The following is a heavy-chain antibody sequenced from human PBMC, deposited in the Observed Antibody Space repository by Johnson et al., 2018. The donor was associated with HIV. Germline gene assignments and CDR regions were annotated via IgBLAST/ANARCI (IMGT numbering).Heavy chain of an antibody. CDR3: TTDPDGGRRDAFEI. CDR1: AFNFNTYG. J-gene: IGHJ3*02. D-gene: IGHD1-26*01. Sequence: QVQLVESGGGVVQPGGSLRLSCAASAFNFNTYGMDWVRQAPGKGLEWVSGINWNGGSTYYADSVKGRFTISRDNSKNTLYLQMNSLRAEDTAVYYGTTDPDGGRRDAFEIGGQGTMVTVSS. V-gene: IGHV3-NL1*01. CDR2: INWNGGST.